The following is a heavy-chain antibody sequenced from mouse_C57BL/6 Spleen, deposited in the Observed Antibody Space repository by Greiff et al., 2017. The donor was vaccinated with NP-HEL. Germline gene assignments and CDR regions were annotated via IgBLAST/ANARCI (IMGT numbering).Heavy chain of an antibody. CDR3: ATTAVVAYSFDY. CDR2: IDPSDSYT. V-gene: IGHV1-69*01. CDR1: GYTFTSYW. Sequence: VQLQQPGAELVMPGASVKLSCKASGYTFTSYWMHWVKQRPGQGLEWIGEIDPSDSYTNYIQKFKGKATLTVDKSSSTASMQLRSLTSEDSAVYYCATTAVVAYSFDYWGQGTTLTVSS. J-gene: IGHJ2*01. D-gene: IGHD1-1*01.